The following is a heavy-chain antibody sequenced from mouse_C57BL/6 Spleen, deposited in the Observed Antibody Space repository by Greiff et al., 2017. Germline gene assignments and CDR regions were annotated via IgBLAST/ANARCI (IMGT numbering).Heavy chain of an antibody. CDR1: GYTFTDYE. CDR3: TRSKWAMDY. D-gene: IGHD1-3*01. J-gene: IGHJ4*01. Sequence: VQLVESGAELVRPGASVTLSCKASGYTFTDYEMHWVKQTPVHGLEWIGAIDPETGGTAYNQKFKGKAILTADKSSSTAYMELRSLTSEDSAVYYCTRSKWAMDYWGQGTSVTVSS. V-gene: IGHV1-15*01. CDR2: IDPETGGT.